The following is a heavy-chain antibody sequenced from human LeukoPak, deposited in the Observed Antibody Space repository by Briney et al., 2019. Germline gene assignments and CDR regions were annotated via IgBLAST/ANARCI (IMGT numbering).Heavy chain of an antibody. CDR2: IYHSGST. CDR3: ARDEGYSSSWVDY. V-gene: IGHV4-30-2*01. J-gene: IGHJ4*02. CDR1: GGSISSGGYY. D-gene: IGHD6-13*01. Sequence: PSQTLSLTCTVSGGSISSGGYYWSWIRQPPGKGLEWIGYIYHSGSTNYNPSLKSRVTISVDKSKNQFSLKLSSVTAADTAVYYCARDEGYSSSWVDYWGQGTLVTVSS.